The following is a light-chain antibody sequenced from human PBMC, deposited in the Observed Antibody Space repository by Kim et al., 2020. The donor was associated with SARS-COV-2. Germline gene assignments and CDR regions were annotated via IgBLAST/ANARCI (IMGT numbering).Light chain of an antibody. Sequence: QSALTQPASVSGSPGQSITISCTGTSSDVGTYNFVSWYQQHPGEAPKLMIYEVIKRPSGVSNRFSGSKSGNTASLTISGLQADDEADYYCCSYATTSNILFGGGTQLTVL. J-gene: IGLJ2*01. V-gene: IGLV2-23*01. CDR1: SSDVGTYNF. CDR2: EVI. CDR3: CSYATTSNIL.